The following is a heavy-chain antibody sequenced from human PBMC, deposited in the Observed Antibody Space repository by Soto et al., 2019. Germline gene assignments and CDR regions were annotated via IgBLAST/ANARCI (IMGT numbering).Heavy chain of an antibody. D-gene: IGHD3-3*01. J-gene: IGHJ3*02. V-gene: IGHV1-2*02. CDR2: INPNSGGT. Sequence: GASVKVSCKASGYTFAGYYMHWVRQAPGQGLEWMGWINPNSGGTNYAQKFQGRVTMTRDTSISTAYMELSRLRSDDTAVYYCARPGLRFLEWLIRDAFDIWGQGTMVTVSS. CDR3: ARPGLRFLEWLIRDAFDI. CDR1: GYTFAGYY.